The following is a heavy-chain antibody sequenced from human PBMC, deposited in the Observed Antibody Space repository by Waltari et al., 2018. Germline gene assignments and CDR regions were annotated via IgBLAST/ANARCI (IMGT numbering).Heavy chain of an antibody. CDR1: GYTFTGYS. CDR2: INPNSGGT. CDR3: AQKGGQLEREPIPYAFDI. D-gene: IGHD1-1*01. J-gene: IGHJ3*02. V-gene: IGHV1-2*06. Sequence: QVQLVQSGAEVKKPGASVKVSCKASGYTFTGYSMHWVRQAPGQGLEWMGRINPNSGGTNYAQKVQGRVTMTRDTSISTAYMELSRLRSDDTAVYYCAQKGGQLEREPIPYAFDIWGQGTMVTVSS.